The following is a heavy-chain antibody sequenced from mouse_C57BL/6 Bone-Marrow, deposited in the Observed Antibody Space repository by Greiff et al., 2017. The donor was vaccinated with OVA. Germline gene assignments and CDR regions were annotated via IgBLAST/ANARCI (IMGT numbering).Heavy chain of an antibody. Sequence: EVMLVESGGGLVKPGGSLKLSCAASGFTFSSYAMSWVRQTPEKRLEWVATISDGGSYTYYPDNVKGRFTISRDNAKNNLYLQMSHLKSEDTAMYYCARQNYRYFDVWGTGTTVTVSS. J-gene: IGHJ1*03. CDR2: ISDGGSYT. V-gene: IGHV5-4*03. CDR1: GFTFSSYA. CDR3: ARQNYRYFDV.